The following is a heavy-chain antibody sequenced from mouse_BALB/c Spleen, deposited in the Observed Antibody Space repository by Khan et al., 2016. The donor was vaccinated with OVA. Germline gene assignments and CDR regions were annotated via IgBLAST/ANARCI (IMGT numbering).Heavy chain of an antibody. CDR2: IYPFNDGS. Sequence: VQLQQSGPELVKPGASVKMSCTASGYTFTSSVIHWVRQKSGQGLDWIGYIYPFNDGSKYNEKFEGKATLTADKSSSTAYMELRSLTSEDSAVYYCARNYRYYVYFDSWGQGTTLTVSS. V-gene: IGHV1S136*01. CDR1: GYTFTSSV. J-gene: IGHJ2*01. CDR3: ARNYRYYVYFDS. D-gene: IGHD2-14*01.